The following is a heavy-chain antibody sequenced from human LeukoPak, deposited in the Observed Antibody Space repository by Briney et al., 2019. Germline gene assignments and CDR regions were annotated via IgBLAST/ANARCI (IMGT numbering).Heavy chain of an antibody. CDR1: GGSISSSSYY. Sequence: SETLSLTCTVSGGSISSSSYYWGWIRQPPGKGLAWIASIYYSGSTYYNPSLKSRVTISVDTSKNQLSLKLSSLTAADTAVYYCARHEYSGSYYGLSWFDPWGQGTLVTVSS. D-gene: IGHD1-26*01. CDR3: ARHEYSGSYYGLSWFDP. CDR2: IYYSGST. J-gene: IGHJ5*02. V-gene: IGHV4-39*01.